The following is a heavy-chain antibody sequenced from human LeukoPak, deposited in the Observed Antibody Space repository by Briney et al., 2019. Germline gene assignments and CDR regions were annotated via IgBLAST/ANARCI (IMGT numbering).Heavy chain of an antibody. J-gene: IGHJ4*02. CDR1: GFTFRSYG. D-gene: IGHD1-26*01. Sequence: GGSLRLSCAASGFTFRSYGMHWVRQAPGKGLEWVAVIWYEGSNKYYADSVKGRFTISRDNSKNTLYLQMNSLRAEDKAVYYCARDRPDSGSYYGSSVFDYWGQGTLVTVSS. CDR3: ARDRPDSGSYYGSSVFDY. V-gene: IGHV3-33*01. CDR2: IWYEGSNK.